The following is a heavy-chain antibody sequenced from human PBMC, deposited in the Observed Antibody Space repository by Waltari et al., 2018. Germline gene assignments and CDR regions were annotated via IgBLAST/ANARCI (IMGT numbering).Heavy chain of an antibody. CDR3: ARHLYRGAVAPFDY. CDR1: GVSISSSSYY. CDR2: IYYSGST. J-gene: IGHJ4*02. Sequence: QLQLQESGPGLVKPSETLSLTCTVSGVSISSSSYYWGWIRQPPGKGLEWIGSIYYSGSTYYNPSLKSRVTISVDTSKNQFSLKLSSVTAADTAVYYCARHLYRGAVAPFDYWGQGTLVTVSS. V-gene: IGHV4-39*01. D-gene: IGHD6-19*01.